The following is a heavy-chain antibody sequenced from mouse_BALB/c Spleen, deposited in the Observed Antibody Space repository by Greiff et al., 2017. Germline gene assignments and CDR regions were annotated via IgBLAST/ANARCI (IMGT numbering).Heavy chain of an antibody. Sequence: EVKLQESGPGLVKPSQSLSLTCTVTGYSITSDYAWNWIRQFPGNKLEWMGYISYSGSTSYNPSLKSRISITRDTSKNQFFLQLNSVTTEDTATYYCAMRGLRRGFAYWGQGTLVTVSA. CDR2: ISYSGST. CDR3: AMRGLRRGFAY. J-gene: IGHJ3*01. V-gene: IGHV3-2*02. CDR1: GYSITSDYA. D-gene: IGHD2-4*01.